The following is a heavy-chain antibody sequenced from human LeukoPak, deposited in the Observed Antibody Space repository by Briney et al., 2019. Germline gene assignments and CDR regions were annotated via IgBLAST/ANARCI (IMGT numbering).Heavy chain of an antibody. D-gene: IGHD1-14*01. J-gene: IGHJ4*02. Sequence: SETLSLTCTVSGGSISTSNYYWGWIRQPPGKGLEWFGNIFYSGSTYYSPSLRSRVTISLDTSRNQFSLKLNSVTAADTAVYYCARDPSNQTAYYFDYWGQGTLVTVSS. CDR3: ARDPSNQTAYYFDY. CDR1: GGSISTSNYY. CDR2: IFYSGST. V-gene: IGHV4-39*07.